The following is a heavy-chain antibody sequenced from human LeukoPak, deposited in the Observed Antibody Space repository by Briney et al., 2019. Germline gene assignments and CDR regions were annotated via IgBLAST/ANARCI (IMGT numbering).Heavy chain of an antibody. Sequence: GGSLRLSCAASGFTVSGNYMTWVRQAPGKGLDWVSVIYSGGSTKYADSVKGRFIISRDNSKNTLYLQMNSLRVEDTAVYYCARDTYSGSFAPPSASDIWGQGTMVTVSS. V-gene: IGHV3-53*01. J-gene: IGHJ3*02. CDR1: GFTVSGNY. CDR2: IYSGGST. CDR3: ARDTYSGSFAPPSASDI. D-gene: IGHD1-26*01.